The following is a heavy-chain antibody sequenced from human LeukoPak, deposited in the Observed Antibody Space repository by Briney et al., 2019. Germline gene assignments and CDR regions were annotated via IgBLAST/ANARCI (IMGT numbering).Heavy chain of an antibody. J-gene: IGHJ1*01. D-gene: IGHD4-17*01. V-gene: IGHV3-15*01. Sequence: GGSLRLSCAVSGLTFKNAWMSWVRQAPGKGLEWIGRLKRKVDGGTIEYAAPVKDRFTISRDDSKNTLYLQMNSLKTEDTAVYYCTTDFGDSEYFQHWGQGTLVTVSS. CDR3: TTDFGDSEYFQH. CDR2: LKRKVDGGTI. CDR1: GLTFKNAW.